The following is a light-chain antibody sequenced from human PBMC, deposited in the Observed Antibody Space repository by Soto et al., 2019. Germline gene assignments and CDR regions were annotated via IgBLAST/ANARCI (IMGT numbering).Light chain of an antibody. Sequence: QSALTQPPSASGSPGQSVAISCTGTSSDVGSYDYVSWYQHHPGKAPKLMIYEVNKRPSGVPDRFSGSKSGNTASLTVSGLQAEDEAYYFCRSYAGSHNFPYVFRTGTQLHVL. CDR2: EVN. CDR3: RSYAGSHNFPYV. J-gene: IGLJ1*01. V-gene: IGLV2-8*01. CDR1: SSDVGSYDY.